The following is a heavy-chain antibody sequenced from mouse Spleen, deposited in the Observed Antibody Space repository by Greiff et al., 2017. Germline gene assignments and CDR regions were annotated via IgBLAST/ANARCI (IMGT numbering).Heavy chain of an antibody. CDR2: INYDGSST. CDR1: GFTFSDYY. V-gene: IGHV5-16*01. Sequence: EVQRVESEGGLVQPGSSMKLSCTASGFTFSDYYMAWVRQVPEKGLEWVANINYDGSSTYYLDSLKSRFIISRDNAKNILYLQMSSLKSEDTATYYCARDQGLLRGYFDVWGTGTTVTVSS. D-gene: IGHD1-1*01. CDR3: ARDQGLLRGYFDV. J-gene: IGHJ1*03.